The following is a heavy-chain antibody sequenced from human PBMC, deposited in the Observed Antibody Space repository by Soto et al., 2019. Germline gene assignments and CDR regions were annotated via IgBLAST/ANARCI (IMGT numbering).Heavy chain of an antibody. V-gene: IGHV4-34*01. Sequence: PSETLSLTCAVYGGSLSGYFWSWIRQSPGKRLEWIGEINHSGSTAYNPSLKGRVTISLDTSKNQFSLRLNSMTAADTAVYYCMRGHSRLLIADSFAWGQGTLVTVSS. CDR3: MRGHSRLLIADSFA. CDR1: GGSLSGYF. CDR2: INHSGST. D-gene: IGHD3-10*01. J-gene: IGHJ5*02.